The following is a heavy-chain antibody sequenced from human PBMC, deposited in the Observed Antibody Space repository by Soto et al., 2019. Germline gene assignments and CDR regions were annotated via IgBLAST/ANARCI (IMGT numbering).Heavy chain of an antibody. V-gene: IGHV3-72*01. D-gene: IGHD1-26*01. Sequence: GGSLRLSCAASGFIFTDHHMNWVRQAPGKGLEWVGRARHKAESYTTEYAASVKGRFTISRDDSKSSLFLQMNSLKTEDTAVYYCGGETYYRLDYWGQGSPVTVSS. CDR1: GFIFTDHH. CDR3: GGETYYRLDY. CDR2: ARHKAESYTT. J-gene: IGHJ4*02.